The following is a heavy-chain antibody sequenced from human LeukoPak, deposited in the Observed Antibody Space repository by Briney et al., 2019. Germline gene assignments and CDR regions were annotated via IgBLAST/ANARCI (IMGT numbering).Heavy chain of an antibody. CDR1: GFTFSSYA. CDR3: GKRYDDDSLSGYYTDDY. J-gene: IGHJ4*02. CDR2: ISGSGGST. Sequence: PGGSLRLSCAASGFTFSSYAMSWVRQAPGKGLEWVSAISGSGGSTYYADSEKGRFTISRDNSKNTLHLQMSSLRAEDTAVYYCGKRYDDDSLSGYYTDDYWGQGTLVTVSS. V-gene: IGHV3-23*01. D-gene: IGHD3-3*01.